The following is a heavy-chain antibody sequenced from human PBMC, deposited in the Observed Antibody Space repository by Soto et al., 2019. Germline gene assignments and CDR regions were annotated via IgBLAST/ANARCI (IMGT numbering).Heavy chain of an antibody. V-gene: IGHV5-51*01. D-gene: IGHD5-18*01. CDR2: IYPGDSDT. CDR1: GYSFTSYW. J-gene: IGHJ6*02. Sequence: PGESLKISCKGSGYSFTSYWIGWVRQMPGKGLEWMGIIYPGDSDTRYSPSFQGQVTISADKSISTAYLQWSSLKASDTAMYYCARHGTAMGGYCYYGMDVWGQGTTVTVSS. CDR3: ARHGTAMGGYCYYGMDV.